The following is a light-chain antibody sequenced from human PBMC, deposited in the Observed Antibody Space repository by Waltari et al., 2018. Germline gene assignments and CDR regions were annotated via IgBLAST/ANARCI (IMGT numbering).Light chain of an antibody. CDR2: GAS. Sequence: EIVMTQSPATLSVSPGERAILSCRASQSVTPNLAWYQQKPGQAPRLLIYGASTRATDIPARFSGSGSGTEFTLTISSLQSEDFAVYYCHQYNDGPPFNFGPGTKLEIK. J-gene: IGKJ2*01. V-gene: IGKV3-15*01. CDR1: QSVTPN. CDR3: HQYNDGPPFN.